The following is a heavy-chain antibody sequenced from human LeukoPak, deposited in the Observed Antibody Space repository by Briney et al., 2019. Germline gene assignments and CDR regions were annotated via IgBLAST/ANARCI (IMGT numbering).Heavy chain of an antibody. CDR3: AKVHTAMARRGYFDY. Sequence: SGRSLRLSCAASGFTFSSYGMHWVRQAPGKGLEWVAVISYDGSNKYYADSVKGRFTISRDNSKNTLYLQMNSLRAEDTAVYYCAKVHTAMARRGYFDYWGQGTLVTVSS. J-gene: IGHJ4*02. V-gene: IGHV3-30*18. CDR2: ISYDGSNK. D-gene: IGHD5-18*01. CDR1: GFTFSSYG.